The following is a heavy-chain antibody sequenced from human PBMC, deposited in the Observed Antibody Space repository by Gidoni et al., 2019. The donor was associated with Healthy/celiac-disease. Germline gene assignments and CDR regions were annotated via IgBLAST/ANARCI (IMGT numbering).Heavy chain of an antibody. D-gene: IGHD6-19*01. CDR3: ARDLRWSSGPDAFDI. Sequence: EVQLVESGGGLVQPGGSLRLSCAASGFTVSSNYMSWVRQAPGKGLEWVSVIYSGGSTYYADSVKGRFTISRDNSKNTLYLQMNSLRAEDTAVYYCARDLRWSSGPDAFDIWGQGTMVTVSS. J-gene: IGHJ3*02. V-gene: IGHV3-66*01. CDR1: GFTVSSNY. CDR2: IYSGGST.